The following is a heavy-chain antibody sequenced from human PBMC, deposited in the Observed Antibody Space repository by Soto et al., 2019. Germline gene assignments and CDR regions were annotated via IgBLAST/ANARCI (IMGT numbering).Heavy chain of an antibody. V-gene: IGHV4-30-4*01. CDR2: VYHSGST. J-gene: IGHJ4*02. Sequence: KTSETLSLTCTVSGDSLTSADFYWSWIRQPSGKALEWIGYVYHSGSTYQNPFLESRVSLSIDTAKNQFSLKLGSVTAADTALYYCARRVLWLGSVRQPQFYFDSWGQGVLVTVSS. CDR3: ARRVLWLGSVRQPQFYFDS. CDR1: GDSLTSADFY. D-gene: IGHD3-10*01.